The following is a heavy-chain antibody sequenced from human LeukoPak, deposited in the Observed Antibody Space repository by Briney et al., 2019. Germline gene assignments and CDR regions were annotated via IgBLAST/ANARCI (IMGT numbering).Heavy chain of an antibody. Sequence: GGSLRLSCAASGFTFSDYAMTWVRQAPGKGLEWVSAISDSGRSTYYGDSVKGRFTISRDNSKNTLYLQMNSLRAEDTAVYYCAKDTSSWYYYGMDVWGQGTTVTVSS. D-gene: IGHD6-13*01. CDR3: AKDTSSWYYYGMDV. V-gene: IGHV3-23*01. J-gene: IGHJ6*02. CDR1: GFTFSDYA. CDR2: ISDSGRST.